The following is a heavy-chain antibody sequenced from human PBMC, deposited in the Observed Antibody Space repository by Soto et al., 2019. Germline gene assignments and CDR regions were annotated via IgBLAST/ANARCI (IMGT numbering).Heavy chain of an antibody. CDR3: ARVPRYSSSSYYYYGMDV. J-gene: IGHJ6*02. CDR2: IIPIFGTA. V-gene: IGHV1-69*13. Sequence: WASVKVSCKASGGTFSSYAISWVRQAPGQGLEWMGGIIPIFGTANYAQKFQGRVTITADESTSTAYMELSSLRSEDTAVYYCARVPRYSSSSYYYYGMDVWGQGTTVTVSS. CDR1: GGTFSSYA. D-gene: IGHD6-6*01.